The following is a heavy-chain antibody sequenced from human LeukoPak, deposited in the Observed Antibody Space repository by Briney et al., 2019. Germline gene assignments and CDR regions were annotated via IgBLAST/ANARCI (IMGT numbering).Heavy chain of an antibody. V-gene: IGHV4-61*01. CDR3: ARDSVWGSYRPFDY. Sequence: SETLSLTCTVSGGSISSGNYYWNWIRQFPGKGLEWIGFISYTGSTNYNPSLKSRVTMSVDTSKNQFSLKLSSVTAADTAVYYCARDSVWGSYRPFDYWGQGTLVTVSS. CDR2: ISYTGST. CDR1: GGSISSGNYY. D-gene: IGHD3-16*02. J-gene: IGHJ4*02.